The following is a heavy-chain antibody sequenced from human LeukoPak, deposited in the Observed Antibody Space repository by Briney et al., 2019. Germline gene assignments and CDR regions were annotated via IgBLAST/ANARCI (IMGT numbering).Heavy chain of an antibody. V-gene: IGHV3-15*01. Sequence: GGSLRLSCVASGFTFSTYSMNWVRQAPGKGLEWVGRIKSKTDGGTTDYAAPVKGRFTISRDDSKNTLYLQMNSLKTEDTAVYYCTTDVGYCSSTSCYPGEYYFDYWGQGTLVTVSS. J-gene: IGHJ4*02. CDR1: GFTFSTYS. D-gene: IGHD2-2*01. CDR3: TTDVGYCSSTSCYPGEYYFDY. CDR2: IKSKTDGGTT.